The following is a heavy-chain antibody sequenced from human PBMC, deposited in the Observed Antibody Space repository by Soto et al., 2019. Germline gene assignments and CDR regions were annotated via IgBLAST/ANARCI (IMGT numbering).Heavy chain of an antibody. D-gene: IGHD5-18*01. CDR2: IYYSGST. Sequence: SETLSLTCTVSGGSISGYYWSWIRQPPGKGLEWIGYIYYSGSTNYNPSLKSRVTISVDTSKNQFSLKLSSVTAADTAVHYCARVGGSGYSYGFPYFDYWGQGTQVTVSS. CDR3: ARVGGSGYSYGFPYFDY. J-gene: IGHJ4*02. V-gene: IGHV4-59*01. CDR1: GGSISGYY.